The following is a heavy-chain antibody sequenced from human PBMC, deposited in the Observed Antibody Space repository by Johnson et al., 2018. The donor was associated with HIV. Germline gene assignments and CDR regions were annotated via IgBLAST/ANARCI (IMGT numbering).Heavy chain of an antibody. CDR1: GFTFSNYG. CDR2: IRYDGTNK. V-gene: IGHV3-33*06. J-gene: IGHJ3*02. CDR3: AKGDYYDTRAAFDI. D-gene: IGHD3-22*01. Sequence: QVQLVESGGGVVQPGKSLRLSCAASGFTFSNYGMHWVRQAPGKGLEWVAVIRYDGTNKYYADSVKGRFTISRDNSKNTLYLQINSLRAEDTAVYYCAKGDYYDTRAAFDIWGQGTMVTVSS.